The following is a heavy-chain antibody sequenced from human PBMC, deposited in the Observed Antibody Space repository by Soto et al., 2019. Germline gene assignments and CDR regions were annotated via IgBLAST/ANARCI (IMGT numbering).Heavy chain of an antibody. J-gene: IGHJ6*02. CDR2: IYTSGTT. CDR3: AREGASGFGMDV. Sequence: RSLTCNVSGGSIRSNYWSWIRQPAGKALEWIGRIYTSGTTNYNPSLKSRATMLIDTSKNQFSLILSSVTAADTGVYYCAREGASGFGMDVWGQGTTVTVSS. CDR1: GGSIRSNY. V-gene: IGHV4-4*07. D-gene: IGHD1-26*01.